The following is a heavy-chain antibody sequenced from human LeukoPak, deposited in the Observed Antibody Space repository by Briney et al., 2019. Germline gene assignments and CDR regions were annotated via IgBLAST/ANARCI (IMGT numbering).Heavy chain of an antibody. D-gene: IGHD3-22*01. Sequence: PGGSLRLSCAASGFTFSSYGMHWVRQVPGKGLEWVAVIWYDGSNKYYADSVKGRFTISRDNSKNTLYLQMNSLRAEDTAVYYRARGSCYDSSAECLFDYWGQGTLVTVSS. J-gene: IGHJ4*02. V-gene: IGHV3-33*01. CDR1: GFTFSSYG. CDR3: ARGSCYDSSAECLFDY. CDR2: IWYDGSNK.